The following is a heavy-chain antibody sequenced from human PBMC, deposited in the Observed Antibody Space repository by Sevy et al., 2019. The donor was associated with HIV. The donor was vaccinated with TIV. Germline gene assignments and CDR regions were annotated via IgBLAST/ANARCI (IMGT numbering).Heavy chain of an antibody. D-gene: IGHD3-10*01. CDR1: GFTFSSYA. V-gene: IGHV3-23*01. CDR2: ISGSGGST. CDR3: GKDPEAASGSYINVVDY. Sequence: GGSLRLSCAASGFTFSSYAMSWVRQAPGKGLEWVSAISGSGGSTYYADSVKGRFTISRDNSKNTLYLQMNSLRAEETAVITCGKDPEAASGSYINVVDYWGQEPWSPSPQ. J-gene: IGHJ4*01.